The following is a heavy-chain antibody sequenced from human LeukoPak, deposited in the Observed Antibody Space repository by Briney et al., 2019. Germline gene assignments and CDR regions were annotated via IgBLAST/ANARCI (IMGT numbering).Heavy chain of an antibody. J-gene: IGHJ4*02. CDR1: GGSISSYY. D-gene: IGHD3-9*01. CDR2: IYYSGST. V-gene: IGHV4-59*08. CDR3: ARLDYDILTGYYSYFDY. Sequence: SETLSLTCTVSGGSISSYYWSWIRQSPGKGLEWIGYIYYSGSTNYNPSLKSRVTISVDTSKNQFSLKLSSVTAADTAVYYCARLDYDILTGYYSYFDYWGQGTLVTVSS.